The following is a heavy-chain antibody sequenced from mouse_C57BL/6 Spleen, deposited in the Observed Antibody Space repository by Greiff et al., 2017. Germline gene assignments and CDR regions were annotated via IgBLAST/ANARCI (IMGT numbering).Heavy chain of an antibody. V-gene: IGHV14-2*01. Sequence: VQLQQSGAELVKPGASVKLSCTASGFNITDYYMHWVKQRTEQGLEWIGRIDPEDGETKYAPKFQGKATITAYTPANTAYLQLSSLTSEDTAVYYCAGWGLISTVVEWGQGTTLTVSS. J-gene: IGHJ2*01. D-gene: IGHD1-1*01. CDR3: AGWGLISTVVE. CDR2: IDPEDGET. CDR1: GFNITDYY.